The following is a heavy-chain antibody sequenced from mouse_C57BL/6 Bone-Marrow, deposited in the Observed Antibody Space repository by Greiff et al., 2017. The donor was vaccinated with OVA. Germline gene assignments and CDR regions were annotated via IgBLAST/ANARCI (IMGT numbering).Heavy chain of an antibody. V-gene: IGHV1-54*01. D-gene: IGHD2-2*01. J-gene: IGHJ3*01. Sequence: VQLQQSGAELVRPGTSVKVSCKASGYAFTNYLIEWVKQRPGQGLEWIGVINPGSGGTNYNEKFKGKATLTADKSSSTAYMQLSSLTSEDSAVYVCARSYGYAWFAYWGQGTLVTVSA. CDR3: ARSYGYAWFAY. CDR2: INPGSGGT. CDR1: GYAFTNYL.